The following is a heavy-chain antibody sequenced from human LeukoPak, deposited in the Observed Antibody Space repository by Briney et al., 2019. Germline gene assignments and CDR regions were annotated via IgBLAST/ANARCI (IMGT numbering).Heavy chain of an antibody. CDR2: ISGSGGST. CDR3: AKDRLGYSYAQPFDY. J-gene: IGHJ4*02. D-gene: IGHD5-18*01. V-gene: IGHV3-23*01. CDR1: GFTFSSYA. Sequence: PGGSLRLSCAASGFTFSSYAMSWVRQAPGKGLEWVSAISGSGGSTYYADSVKGRFTISRDNSKNTLYLQMNSLRAGDTAVYYCAKDRLGYSYAQPFDYWGQGTLVTVSS.